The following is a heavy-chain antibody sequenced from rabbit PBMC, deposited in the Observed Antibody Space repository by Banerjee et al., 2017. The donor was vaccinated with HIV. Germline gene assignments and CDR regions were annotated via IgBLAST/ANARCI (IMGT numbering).Heavy chain of an antibody. CDR1: GFDLSSYYY. Sequence: QAQLEESGGGLVKPEGSLTLTCTASGFDLSSYYYMCWVRQAPGKGLEWITCIYTGSSGRTYYASWAKGRFTISSNNAQNTVDLQMNSLTAADTATYFCARDMTNNVGYPYFNLWGPGTLVTVS. V-gene: IGHV1S45*01. CDR3: ARDMTNNVGYPYFNL. J-gene: IGHJ4*01. D-gene: IGHD2-1*01. CDR2: IYTGSSGRT.